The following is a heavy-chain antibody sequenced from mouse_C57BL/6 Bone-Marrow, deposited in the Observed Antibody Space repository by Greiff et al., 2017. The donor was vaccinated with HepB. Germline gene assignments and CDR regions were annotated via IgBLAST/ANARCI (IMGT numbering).Heavy chain of an antibody. Sequence: VQLQQSGPELVKPGASVKISCKASGYAFSSSWMNWVKQRPGKGLEWIGRIYPGDGDTNYNGKFKGKATLTADKSSSTAYMQLSSLTSEDSAVYICARGDYGSRGAMDYWGQGTSVTVSS. J-gene: IGHJ4*01. CDR2: IYPGDGDT. V-gene: IGHV1-82*01. D-gene: IGHD1-1*01. CDR1: GYAFSSSW. CDR3: ARGDYGSRGAMDY.